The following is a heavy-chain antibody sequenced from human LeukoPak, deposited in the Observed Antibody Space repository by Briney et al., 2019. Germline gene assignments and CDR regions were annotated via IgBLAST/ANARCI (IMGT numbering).Heavy chain of an antibody. J-gene: IGHJ4*02. CDR3: ARFDYASFDY. Sequence: PGGSLRLSCAASGFTFSTYSMHWVRQAPGKGLEWVAVISYDGTNNYYADSVKGRFTISRDNSRNTLYLQMNSLRPEDTSVYYCARFDYASFDYWGQGTLVTVSS. D-gene: IGHD4-17*01. CDR1: GFTFSTYS. V-gene: IGHV3-30-3*01. CDR2: ISYDGTNN.